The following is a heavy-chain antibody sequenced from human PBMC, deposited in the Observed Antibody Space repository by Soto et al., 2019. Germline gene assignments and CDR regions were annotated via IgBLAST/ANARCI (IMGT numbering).Heavy chain of an antibody. Sequence: EVQLVESGGGLVQPGGSLRLSCAASGFTVSSNYMSWVRQAPGKGLEWVSVIYSGGSTYYADSVKGRFTISRDNPKNTLYLQMNSLRAEDAAVYYCAREGTTTGWFDPWGQGTLVTVSS. CDR1: GFTVSSNY. J-gene: IGHJ5*02. V-gene: IGHV3-66*01. D-gene: IGHD1-7*01. CDR2: IYSGGST. CDR3: AREGTTTGWFDP.